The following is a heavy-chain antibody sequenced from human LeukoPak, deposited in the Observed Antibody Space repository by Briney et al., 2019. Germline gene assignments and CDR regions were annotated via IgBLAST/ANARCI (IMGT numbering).Heavy chain of an antibody. D-gene: IGHD5-18*01. V-gene: IGHV4-59*01. CDR2: IYYSGST. Sequence: PSETLSLTCTVSGGSISSYYWSWIRQPPGKGLEWIGYIYYSGSTNYNPSLKSRVTISVDTPKNQFSLKLSSVTAADTAVYYCARGRGYSYGLPLRRYWYFDLWGRGTLVTVSS. CDR3: ARGRGYSYGLPLRRYWYFDL. J-gene: IGHJ2*01. CDR1: GGSISSYY.